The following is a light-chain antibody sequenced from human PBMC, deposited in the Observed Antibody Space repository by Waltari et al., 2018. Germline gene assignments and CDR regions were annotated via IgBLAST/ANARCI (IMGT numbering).Light chain of an antibody. CDR3: AGWDDSLNGPV. V-gene: IGLV1-44*01. CDR1: LSNIESNT. CDR2: GDN. J-gene: IGLJ3*02. Sequence: QSVLTQPPSASGTPGQRVTISCSGSLSNIESNTVNWYRPLPATAPKLLSYGDNHRASGVRDRFSGSKSGTSASLAISGLQSADEADYYCAGWDDSLNGPVFGGGTKLTVL.